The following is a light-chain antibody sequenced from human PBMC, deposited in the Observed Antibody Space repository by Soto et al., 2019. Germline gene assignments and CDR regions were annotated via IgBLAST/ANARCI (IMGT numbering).Light chain of an antibody. CDR3: LSYAGSTNYV. CDR1: SRDVGGNTY. Sequence: QSVLTQPPSASGSPGQSVSISCTGTSRDVGGNTYVSWYQQHPGKATKLMIYEVSKRPSGVPDRFSGSKSGNTASLTVSGLQAEDEADYFCLSYAGSTNYVLGTGTKVTAL. J-gene: IGLJ1*01. CDR2: EVS. V-gene: IGLV2-8*01.